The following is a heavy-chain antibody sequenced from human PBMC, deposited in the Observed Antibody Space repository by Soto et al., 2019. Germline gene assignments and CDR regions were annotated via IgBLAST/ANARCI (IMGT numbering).Heavy chain of an antibody. D-gene: IGHD3-16*01. CDR2: IYYGGST. Sequence: SETLSLTCTVSGDSISSSSFYWGWIRQPPGRGMEWIGTIYYGGSTYYTPSLKSRFTISVDASRIQFSLRLSSVTAADTAVYYCARHRGSYGGEYYFDYWGQGSQVTVS. J-gene: IGHJ4*02. V-gene: IGHV4-39*01. CDR1: GDSISSSSFY. CDR3: ARHRGSYGGEYYFDY.